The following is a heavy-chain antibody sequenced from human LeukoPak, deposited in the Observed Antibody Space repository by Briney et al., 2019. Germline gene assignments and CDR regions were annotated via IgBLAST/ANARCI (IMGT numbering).Heavy chain of an antibody. CDR1: GGSISSSSYY. Sequence: PSETLSLTCTVSGGSISSSSYYWGWIRQPPGKGLEWIGSIYYSGSTSNNPSLKSRVTISVDTSKNQFSLKLSSVTAADTAVYYCARDNYDFWSGYLGGRYYFDYWGQGTLVTVSS. CDR3: ARDNYDFWSGYLGGRYYFDY. D-gene: IGHD3-3*01. V-gene: IGHV4-39*07. J-gene: IGHJ4*02. CDR2: IYYSGST.